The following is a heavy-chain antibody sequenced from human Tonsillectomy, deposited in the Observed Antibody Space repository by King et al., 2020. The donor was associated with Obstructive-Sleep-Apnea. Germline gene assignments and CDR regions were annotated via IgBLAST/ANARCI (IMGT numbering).Heavy chain of an antibody. J-gene: IGHJ6*02. D-gene: IGHD3-3*01. CDR1: GLTFSSYA. CDR3: AKGSGDFGVVIKSYYYYAMDV. CDR2: ISGSGGST. Sequence: VQLVESGGGLVQPGGSLRLSCAASGLTFSSYAMSWVRQAPGKGLEWVSGISGSGGSTNYADSVKGRFTISRDNSKNTLYLQMNSLRAGDTAVYYCAKGSGDFGVVIKSYYYYAMDVWGQGTTVIVSS. V-gene: IGHV3-23*04.